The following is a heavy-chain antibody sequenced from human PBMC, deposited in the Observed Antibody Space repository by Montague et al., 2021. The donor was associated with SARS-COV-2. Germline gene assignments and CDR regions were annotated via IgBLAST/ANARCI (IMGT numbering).Heavy chain of an antibody. Sequence: SETLSLTCGVSGGSISSSHWWNWVRQPPGKGLEWIGEIYHSGSTXXNPXXXNRVIISIDKSKNQFSLNLSSVTAADTAVYYCATGPPSGLSVAGFDYWGQGTLVTVSS. CDR3: ATGPPSGLSVAGFDY. V-gene: IGHV4-4*02. CDR2: IYHSGST. J-gene: IGHJ4*02. D-gene: IGHD6-19*01. CDR1: GGSISSSHW.